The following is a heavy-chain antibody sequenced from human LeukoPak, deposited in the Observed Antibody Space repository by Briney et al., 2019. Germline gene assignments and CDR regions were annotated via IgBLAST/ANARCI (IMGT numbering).Heavy chain of an antibody. J-gene: IGHJ1*01. CDR2: IKQDGSEK. CDR1: GFTFSNYW. Sequence: PGGSLRLSCTASGFTFSNYWMSWVRQAPGKGLEWVANIKQDGSEKYYVDSVKGRFTISRDNAKNSLYLQMNSLRAEDTAVYYCAREGGGNGGGYFQHWGQGTLVTVSS. D-gene: IGHD4-23*01. V-gene: IGHV3-7*01. CDR3: AREGGGNGGGYFQH.